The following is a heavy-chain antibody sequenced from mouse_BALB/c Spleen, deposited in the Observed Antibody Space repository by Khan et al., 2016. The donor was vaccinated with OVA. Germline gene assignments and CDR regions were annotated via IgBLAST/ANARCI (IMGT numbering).Heavy chain of an antibody. CDR2: ISYSGNT. D-gene: IGHD1-1*01. V-gene: IGHV3-2*02. CDR3: ARVYGGNFDY. Sequence: EVQLQESGPGLVRPSQSLSLTCTVTGHSIASDYAWNWIRQFPGNKLEWMGFISYSGNTNYNPSLKSRISITRDTSKNQFFLQLNSVTTEDTARYYCARVYGGNFDYWGQGTPLTVSS. J-gene: IGHJ2*01. CDR1: GHSIASDYA.